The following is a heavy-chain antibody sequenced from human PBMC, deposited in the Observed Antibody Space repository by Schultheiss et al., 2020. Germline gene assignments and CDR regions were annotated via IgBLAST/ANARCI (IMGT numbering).Heavy chain of an antibody. CDR3: ASLNCGGDCYSAWYFDL. CDR1: GGSFSGYY. CDR2: IYYSGST. J-gene: IGHJ2*01. D-gene: IGHD2-21*02. Sequence: SETLSLTCAVYGGSFSGYYWSWIRQPPGKGLEWIGYIYYSGSTNYNPSLKSRVTISVDTSKNQFSLKLSSVTAADTAVYYCASLNCGGDCYSAWYFDLWGRGTLVTVSS. V-gene: IGHV4-59*01.